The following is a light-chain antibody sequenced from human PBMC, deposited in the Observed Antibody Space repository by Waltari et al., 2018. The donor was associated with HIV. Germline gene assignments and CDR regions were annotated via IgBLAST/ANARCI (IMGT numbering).Light chain of an antibody. CDR3: QSYDTSLGGFYV. J-gene: IGLJ1*01. V-gene: IGLV1-40*01. CDR2: GDY. Sequence: QSVLTQPPSVSGAPGQRVTIACSGSSSNIGTNYDVQWYQQLPVTAPKLLIYGDYNRPSGVPDRFTGSKSGTSASLAITGLQPEDEADYYCQSYDTSLGGFYVFGTGTKVTVL. CDR1: SSNIGTNYD.